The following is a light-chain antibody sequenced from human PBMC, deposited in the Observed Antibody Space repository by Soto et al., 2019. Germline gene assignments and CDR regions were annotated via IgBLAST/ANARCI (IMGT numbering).Light chain of an antibody. Sequence: QSVLTQPPSASGTPGQRVTISCSGSSSNIGSNTVNWYQQLPGTAPKLLIYSNNQRPSGVPDRFSGSKSGTSASLAISGLQSEDEADYYCQSYDSSLSGVIFAGGTKLTVL. CDR1: SSNIGSNT. V-gene: IGLV1-44*01. CDR2: SNN. J-gene: IGLJ2*01. CDR3: QSYDSSLSGVI.